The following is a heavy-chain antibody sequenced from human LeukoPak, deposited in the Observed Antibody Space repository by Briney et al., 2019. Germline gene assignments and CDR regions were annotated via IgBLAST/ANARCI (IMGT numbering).Heavy chain of an antibody. D-gene: IGHD1-26*01. CDR1: GGTFSSYA. J-gene: IGHJ6*04. CDR3: ARASYSGPMRGYYYYGMDV. V-gene: IGHV1-69*06. CDR2: IIPIFGTA. Sequence: GASVKVSCKASGGTFSSYAISWVRQAPRQGLEWMGGIIPIFGTANYAQKFQGRVTITADKSTSTAYMELSSLRSEDTAVYYCARASYSGPMRGYYYYGMDVWGKGTMVTVSS.